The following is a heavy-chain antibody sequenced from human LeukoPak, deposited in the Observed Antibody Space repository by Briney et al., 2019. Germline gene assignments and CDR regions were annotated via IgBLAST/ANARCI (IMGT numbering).Heavy chain of an antibody. CDR1: GFTFSSYA. D-gene: IGHD6-19*01. CDR2: ISGSGGST. CDR3: AKTLHSIAVAGTNPGLYFDY. J-gene: IGHJ4*02. V-gene: IGHV3-23*01. Sequence: PGGSLRLSCAASGFTFSSYAMSWVRQAPGKGLEWVSAISGSGGSTYYADSVKGRFTISRGNSKNTLYLQMNSLRAEDTAVYYCAKTLHSIAVAGTNPGLYFDYWGQGTLVTVSS.